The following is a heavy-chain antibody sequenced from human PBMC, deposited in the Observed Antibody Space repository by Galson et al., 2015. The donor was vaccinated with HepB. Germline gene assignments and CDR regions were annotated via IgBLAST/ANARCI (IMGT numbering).Heavy chain of an antibody. J-gene: IGHJ5*02. Sequence: SLRLSCAASGFTFSSYSMNWVRQAPGKGLEWVSSISSSSSYIYYADSVKGRFTISRDNAKNSLYLQMNSLRAEDTAVYYCAREWSGYPDPSNWFDPWGQGTLVTVSS. CDR1: GFTFSSYS. CDR2: ISSSSSYI. CDR3: AREWSGYPDPSNWFDP. V-gene: IGHV3-21*01. D-gene: IGHD3-3*01.